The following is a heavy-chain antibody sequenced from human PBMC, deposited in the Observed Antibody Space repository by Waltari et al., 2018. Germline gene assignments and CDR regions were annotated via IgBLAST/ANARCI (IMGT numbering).Heavy chain of an antibody. CDR3: ARDPLYDSSGPKA. CDR2: IKQDGSEK. CDR1: GFTFSSYW. D-gene: IGHD3-22*01. Sequence: EVQLVESGGGLVQPGGSLRLSCAASGFTFSSYWMGWVRQAPGKGLEWVANIKQDGSEKYYVDSVKGRFTISRDNAKNSLYLQMNSLRAEDTAVYYCARDPLYDSSGPKAWGQGTLVTVSS. J-gene: IGHJ5*02. V-gene: IGHV3-7*03.